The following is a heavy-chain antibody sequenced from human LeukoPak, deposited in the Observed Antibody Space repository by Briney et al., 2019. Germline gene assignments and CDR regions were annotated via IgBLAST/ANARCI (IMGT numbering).Heavy chain of an antibody. CDR3: AREVFSNSSSWYPAGDFDY. D-gene: IGHD6-13*01. CDR2: ISSSSSYT. V-gene: IGHV3-11*05. Sequence: KPGGSLRLSCAASGFPFSDYYMSWIRQAPGKGLGGVSYISSSSSYTNYADSVKGRFTISRDNAKNSLYLQMNSLRAEDTAVYYCAREVFSNSSSWYPAGDFDYWGQGTLVTVSS. CDR1: GFPFSDYY. J-gene: IGHJ4*02.